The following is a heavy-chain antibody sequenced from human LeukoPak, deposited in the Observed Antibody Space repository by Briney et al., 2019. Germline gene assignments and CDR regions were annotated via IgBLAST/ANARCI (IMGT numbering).Heavy chain of an antibody. CDR3: ATNMIGYYYYMDV. CDR1: GGSISSGGYY. J-gene: IGHJ6*03. CDR2: IYHSGST. D-gene: IGHD3-22*01. V-gene: IGHV4-30-2*01. Sequence: KASETLSLTCTVSGGSISSGGYYWSWIRQPPGKGLEWIGYIYHSGSTYYNPSLKSRVTISVDRSKNQFSLKLSSVTAADTAVYYCATNMIGYYYYMDVWGKGTTVTVSS.